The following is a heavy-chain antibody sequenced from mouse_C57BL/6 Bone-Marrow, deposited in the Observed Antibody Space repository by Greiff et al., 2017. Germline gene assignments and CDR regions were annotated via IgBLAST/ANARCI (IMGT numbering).Heavy chain of an antibody. CDR3: ARGVKGAWFAY. CDR2: IYPGAGDT. D-gene: IGHD1-3*01. Sequence: VKLMESGPELVKPGASVKISCTASGYAFSSSWMYWVKQRPGKGLEWIGRIYPGAGDTNYNGKFTGKATLTADKSSSTAYMQLSSLTSEDSAVYYCARGVKGAWFAYWGQGTLVTVSA. J-gene: IGHJ3*01. V-gene: IGHV1-82*01. CDR1: GYAFSSSW.